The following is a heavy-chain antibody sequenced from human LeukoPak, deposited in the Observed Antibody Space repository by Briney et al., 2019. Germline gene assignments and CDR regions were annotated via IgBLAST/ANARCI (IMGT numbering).Heavy chain of an antibody. CDR3: ARVRRKIAAAGYDAFDI. J-gene: IGHJ3*02. Sequence: GGSLRLSCAASGFTVSSNYMSWVRQAPGKGLEGVSVIYSGGSTYYADSVKGRFTISRDNSKNTLYLQMNSLRAEDTAVYYCARVRRKIAAAGYDAFDIWGQGTMVTVSS. V-gene: IGHV3-66*01. D-gene: IGHD6-13*01. CDR2: IYSGGST. CDR1: GFTVSSNY.